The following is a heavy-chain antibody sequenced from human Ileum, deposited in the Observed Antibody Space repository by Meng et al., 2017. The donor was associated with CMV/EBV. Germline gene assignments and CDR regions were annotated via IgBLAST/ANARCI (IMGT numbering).Heavy chain of an antibody. CDR2: IKQDGSEK. CDR1: GFTFSSYW. D-gene: IGHD2-2*01. V-gene: IGHV3-7*01. Sequence: GESLKISCAASGFTFSSYWMSWVRQAPGKGLEWVANIKQDGSEKYYVDSVKGRFTISRDNAKNSLYLQMNSLRAEDTAVYYCVSSGTIVVVPAADYYYGMDVWGQGTTVTVSS. CDR3: VSSGTIVVVPAADYYYGMDV. J-gene: IGHJ6*02.